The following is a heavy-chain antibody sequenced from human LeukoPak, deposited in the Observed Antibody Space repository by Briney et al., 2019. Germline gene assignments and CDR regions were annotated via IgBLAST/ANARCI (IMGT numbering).Heavy chain of an antibody. CDR1: GFTFSSYA. J-gene: IGHJ4*02. V-gene: IGHV3-23*01. CDR3: AKDPGYGLYYFDY. D-gene: IGHD5-18*01. CDR2: ISGSGGST. Sequence: PGGSLRLSCAASGFTFSSYAMSWVRQAPGKGLEWVAGISGSGGSTYYADSVKGRFTISRDNSKNTLYLQMNSLRAEDTAVYYCAKDPGYGLYYFDYWGQGTLVIVSS.